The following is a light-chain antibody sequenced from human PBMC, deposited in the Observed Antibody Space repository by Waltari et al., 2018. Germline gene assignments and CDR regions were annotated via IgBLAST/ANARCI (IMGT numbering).Light chain of an antibody. Sequence: QSALTQPASVSGSPGQSITISCPGTSSDVGGYNYVSWYQQPPGKAPKLMICDVSKRRSGVSNRFSGSKSGNTASLTISGLQAEDEAYYYCSSDASSSTWVFGGGTKLTVL. CDR1: SSDVGGYNY. J-gene: IGLJ3*02. CDR3: SSDASSSTWV. CDR2: DVS. V-gene: IGLV2-14*01.